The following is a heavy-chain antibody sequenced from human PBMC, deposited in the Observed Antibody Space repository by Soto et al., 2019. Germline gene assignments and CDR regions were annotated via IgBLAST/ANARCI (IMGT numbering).Heavy chain of an antibody. V-gene: IGHV1-45*02. CDR1: GNTFTYRY. CDR3: AGGGAGSGPFTWELPDH. J-gene: IGHJ4*02. Sequence: QMQLVQSGAEVKKTGSSVTVSCKAFGNTFTYRYLHWVRQAPGQALEWMGWITPFSGDVHYAQKFQERVTITRDRSINTAYMQMSRLRSEDTAMYFCAGGGAGSGPFTWELPDHWGQGTLVTVSS. D-gene: IGHD1-26*01. CDR2: ITPFSGDV.